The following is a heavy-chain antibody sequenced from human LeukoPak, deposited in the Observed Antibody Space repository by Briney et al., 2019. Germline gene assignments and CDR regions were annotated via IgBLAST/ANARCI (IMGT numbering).Heavy chain of an antibody. CDR2: INPNSGGT. CDR1: GYTFTGYY. J-gene: IGHJ4*02. D-gene: IGHD2-2*01. CDR3: AGNDGVPALSFDY. V-gene: IGHV1-2*02. Sequence: ASVKVSCKASGYTFTGYYMHWVRQAPGQGLEWMGWINPNSGGTNYAQKFQGRVTMTRDTSISTAYMELSRLRSDDTAVYYCAGNDGVPALSFDYWGQGTLVTVSS.